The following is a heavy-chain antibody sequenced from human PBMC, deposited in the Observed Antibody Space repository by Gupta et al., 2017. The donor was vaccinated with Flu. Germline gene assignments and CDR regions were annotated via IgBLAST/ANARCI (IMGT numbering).Heavy chain of an antibody. CDR3: ARDKRYYDFWSGYPLQDAFDI. CDR2: ISSSGSTI. Sequence: VRQAPGKGLELVSYISSSGSTIYYADSVKGRFTISRDNAKNSLYLQMNSLRAEDTAVYYCARDKRYYDFWSGYPLQDAFDIWGQGTMVTVSS. V-gene: IGHV3-48*03. D-gene: IGHD3-3*01. J-gene: IGHJ3*02.